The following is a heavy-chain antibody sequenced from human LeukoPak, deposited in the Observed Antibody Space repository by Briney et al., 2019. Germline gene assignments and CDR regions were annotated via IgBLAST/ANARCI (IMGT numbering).Heavy chain of an antibody. J-gene: IGHJ4*02. D-gene: IGHD2-15*01. CDR2: INQVGTET. V-gene: IGHV3-7*01. CDR3: AQLLLRGPTA. Sequence: GGSLRLSCEGSAFIFSGHWMNWVRQAPGKGLEWVANINQVGTETFYVDSVKGRFTISRDNAKNSLYLQMSSLRAEGTAVYYCAQLLLRGPTAWGQGTLVTVSS. CDR1: AFIFSGHW.